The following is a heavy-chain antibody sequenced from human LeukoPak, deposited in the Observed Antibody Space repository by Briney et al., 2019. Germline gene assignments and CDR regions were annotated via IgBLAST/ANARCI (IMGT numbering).Heavy chain of an antibody. CDR1: GFTFSNYF. Sequence: GGSLRLSCAASGFTFSNYFMSWIRQAPGKGLEWVADIKQDGGEIYYVDSVKGRFTISRDNAKNSVSLQMNSLRAEDTAIYYCATYLRNTAAGYYYFEYWGQGTLVTVSS. V-gene: IGHV3-7*01. CDR3: ATYLRNTAAGYYYFEY. J-gene: IGHJ4*02. CDR2: IKQDGGEI. D-gene: IGHD6-13*01.